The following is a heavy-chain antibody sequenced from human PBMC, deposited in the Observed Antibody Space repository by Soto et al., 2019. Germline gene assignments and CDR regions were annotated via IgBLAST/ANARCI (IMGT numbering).Heavy chain of an antibody. CDR2: IRRRAEST. J-gene: IGHJ4*02. CDR3: ANGNYDFWSGYYTPPYCFDC. CDR1: GFTFSSYA. V-gene: IGHV3-23*01. Sequence: GGSLRLPCAASGFTFSSYAMSWVRKAPGKRLELFSAIRRRAESTDYAASVRGWFTISRHNSKNRLYLYMHSLIAEDSAVYYCANGNYDFWSGYYTPPYCFDCWGQGTLVTVSS. D-gene: IGHD3-3*01.